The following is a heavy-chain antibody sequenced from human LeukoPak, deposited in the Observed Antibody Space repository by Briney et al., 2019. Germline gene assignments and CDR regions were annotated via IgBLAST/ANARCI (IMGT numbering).Heavy chain of an antibody. D-gene: IGHD4-11*01. J-gene: IGHJ4*02. CDR3: ARGRHDYLVDY. V-gene: IGHV1-8*02. CDR1: GGTFSSYA. Sequence: ASVKVSCKASGGTFSSYAISWVRQATGQGLEWMGWMNPNSGNTGYAQKFQGRVTMTRNTSISTAYMELSSLRSEDTAVYYCARGRHDYLVDYWGQGTLVTVSS. CDR2: MNPNSGNT.